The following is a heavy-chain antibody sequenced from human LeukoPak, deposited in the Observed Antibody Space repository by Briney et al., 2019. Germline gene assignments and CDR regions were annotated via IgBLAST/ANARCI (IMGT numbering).Heavy chain of an antibody. D-gene: IGHD2-8*01. J-gene: IGHJ6*03. V-gene: IGHV3-33*01. CDR1: GFTFSSYG. CDR2: IWYDGSNK. Sequence: PGGSLRLSCAASGFTFSSYGMHWVRQAPGKGLEWVAVIWYDGSNKYYADSVKGRSTISRDNSNNTLYLQMNSLRAEDTAVYYCAREGLMVYAIYYYYYMDVWGKGTTVTVSS. CDR3: AREGLMVYAIYYYYYMDV.